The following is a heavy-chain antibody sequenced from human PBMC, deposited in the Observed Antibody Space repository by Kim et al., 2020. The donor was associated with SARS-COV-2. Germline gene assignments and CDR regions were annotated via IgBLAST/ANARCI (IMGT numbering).Heavy chain of an antibody. CDR1: GYTFTSYY. CDR3: ARDPHPRLITIFGVANNWFDP. V-gene: IGHV1-46*01. CDR2: INPSGGST. Sequence: ASVKVSCKASGYTFTSYYMHWVRQAPGQGLEWMGIINPSGGSTSYAQKFQGRVTMTRDTSTSTVYMELSSLRSEDTAVYYCARDPHPRLITIFGVANNWFDPWGQGTLVSLL. D-gene: IGHD3-3*01. J-gene: IGHJ5*02.